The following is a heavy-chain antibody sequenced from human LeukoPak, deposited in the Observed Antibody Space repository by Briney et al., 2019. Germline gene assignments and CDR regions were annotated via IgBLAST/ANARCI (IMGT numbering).Heavy chain of an antibody. CDR2: IIPILGIA. Sequence: SVKVSCKASGGTFSSYTISWARQAPGQGLEWMGRIIPILGIANYAQKFQGRVTITADKSTSTAYMELSSLRSEDTAVYYCASGTTVSSSAAASFDYWGQGTLVTVSS. CDR3: ASGTTVSSSAAASFDY. J-gene: IGHJ4*02. D-gene: IGHD6-13*01. CDR1: GGTFSSYT. V-gene: IGHV1-69*02.